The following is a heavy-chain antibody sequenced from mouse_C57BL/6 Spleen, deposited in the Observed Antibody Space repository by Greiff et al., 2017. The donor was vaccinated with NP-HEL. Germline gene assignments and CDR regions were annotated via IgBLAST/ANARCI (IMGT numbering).Heavy chain of an antibody. J-gene: IGHJ4*01. D-gene: IGHD2-4*01. V-gene: IGHV1-52*01. Sequence: QVQLKQPGAELVRPGSSVKLSCKASGYTFTSYWMHWVKQRPIQGLEWIGNIDPSDSETHYNQKFKDKATLTVDKSSSTAYMQLSSLTSEDSAVYYCARRVYDYGGNAMDYWGQGTSVTVSS. CDR1: GYTFTSYW. CDR2: IDPSDSET. CDR3: ARRVYDYGGNAMDY.